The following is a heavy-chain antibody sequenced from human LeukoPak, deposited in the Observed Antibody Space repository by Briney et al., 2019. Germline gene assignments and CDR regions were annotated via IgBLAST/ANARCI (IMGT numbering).Heavy chain of an antibody. D-gene: IGHD6-19*01. J-gene: IGHJ4*02. V-gene: IGHV4-34*01. CDR3: ARGIAVRASYYFDY. CDR2: INHSGST. Sequence: SETLSLTCAVYGGSFSGYYWSWIRQPPGKGLEWIGEINHSGSTNYNPSLKSRVTISVDTSKNQFSLKLSSVTAADTAVYYCARGIAVRASYYFDYWGQGTLVTVSS. CDR1: GGSFSGYY.